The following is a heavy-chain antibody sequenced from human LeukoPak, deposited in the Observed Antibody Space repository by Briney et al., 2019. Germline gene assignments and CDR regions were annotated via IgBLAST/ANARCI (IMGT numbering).Heavy chain of an antibody. D-gene: IGHD3-9*01. CDR2: ISGSGGST. CDR3: AKVGNFAWLLFFDY. Sequence: AGSLRLSWAASGFTFSSYAMSWVRQAPGKGLEWVSAISGSGGSTYYADSVKGRFTIYRDNSKNTLYLQMNSLRAEDTAVYYCAKVGNFAWLLFFDYWGQGTLVTVSS. V-gene: IGHV3-23*01. CDR1: GFTFSSYA. J-gene: IGHJ4*02.